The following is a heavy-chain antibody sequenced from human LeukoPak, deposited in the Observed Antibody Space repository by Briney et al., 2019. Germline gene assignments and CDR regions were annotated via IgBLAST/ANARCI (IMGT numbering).Heavy chain of an antibody. CDR3: GGAPGDYFDS. V-gene: IGHV4-34*01. Sequence: PSETLSLTCAVYGGSFSGYYWSWIRQPPGKGLEWIGEINHSGSTNYNPSLKSRVTISVDTSKNQFSLKLSSVTAADTAVYYWGGAPGDYFDSGGKEPLAPVP. CDR2: INHSGST. D-gene: IGHD3-16*01. J-gene: IGHJ4*02. CDR1: GGSFSGYY.